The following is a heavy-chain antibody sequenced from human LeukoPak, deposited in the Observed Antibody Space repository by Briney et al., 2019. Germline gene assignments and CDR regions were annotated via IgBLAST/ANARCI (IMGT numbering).Heavy chain of an antibody. J-gene: IGHJ2*01. Sequence: GGSLRLSCAVSGFTVTNSYMSWVRQAPGKALECVSVIYSGGDTDYADSVKGRFTISRDNSKNTLYLEMSSLRVEDTAVYYCARWNHPPRYYGSGSYRPGYFDLWGRGTLVTVSS. CDR3: ARWNHPPRYYGSGSYRPGYFDL. CDR2: IYSGGDT. D-gene: IGHD3-10*01. CDR1: GFTVTNSY. V-gene: IGHV3-53*01.